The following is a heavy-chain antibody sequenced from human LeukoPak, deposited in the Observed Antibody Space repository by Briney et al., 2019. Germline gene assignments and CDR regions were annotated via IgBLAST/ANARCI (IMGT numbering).Heavy chain of an antibody. J-gene: IGHJ4*02. CDR1: GFTFSNYA. V-gene: IGHV3-23*01. CDR2: INPSGGTT. Sequence: PGGSLRLSCAASGFTFSNYAMSWVRQAPGKGLEWVSSINPSGGTTFYADSVKGRFTISRDNSKNTLYLHVNSLRAEDTAVYYCAKRPTYFDFWGQGTLATVSS. CDR3: AKRPTYFDF.